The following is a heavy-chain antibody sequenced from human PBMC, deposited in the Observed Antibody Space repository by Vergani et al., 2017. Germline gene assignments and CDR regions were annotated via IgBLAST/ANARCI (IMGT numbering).Heavy chain of an antibody. CDR1: GFSFSTYM. CDR3: TKGAGGVRGRNWLDP. D-gene: IGHD3-10*01. CDR2: ISGTGDYT. J-gene: IGHJ5*02. Sequence: EMQLSESGGGLVQPGGSLRLSCAASGFSFSTYMMNLVRQAPGKGLEWVASISGTGDYTYYADSLKGRFTISRDNSNSTLYLQMNSLRADDTAIFYCTKGAGGVRGRNWLDPWGQGTLVTVSS. V-gene: IGHV3-23*01.